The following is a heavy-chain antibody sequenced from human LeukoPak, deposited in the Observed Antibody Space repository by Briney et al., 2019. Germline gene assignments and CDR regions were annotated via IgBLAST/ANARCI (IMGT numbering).Heavy chain of an antibody. CDR1: GFTVSSSY. CDR3: ARRYYAMDV. Sequence: GGSLRLSCAASGFTVSSSYMSWVRQAPGKGLEWVSVLYSGGSTYYADSVQGRFTISRDNSKNTLYLQMNSLRAEDTAVYYCARRYYAMDVWGQGTLVTVSS. V-gene: IGHV3-53*01. CDR2: LYSGGST. J-gene: IGHJ6*02.